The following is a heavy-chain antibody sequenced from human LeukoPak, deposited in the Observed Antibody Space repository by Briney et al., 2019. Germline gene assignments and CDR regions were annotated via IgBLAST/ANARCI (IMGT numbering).Heavy chain of an antibody. CDR1: GCSITSYY. CDR2: IYHSGST. J-gene: IGHJ4*02. CDR3: ARYSSGWYDY. D-gene: IGHD6-19*01. V-gene: IGHV4-59*12. Sequence: SETLSLTCTVSGCSITSYYWSWIRQPPGKGLEWIGEIYHSGSTNYNPSLKSRVTISVDKSKNQFSLKLSSVTAADTAVYYCARYSSGWYDYWGQGTLVTVSS.